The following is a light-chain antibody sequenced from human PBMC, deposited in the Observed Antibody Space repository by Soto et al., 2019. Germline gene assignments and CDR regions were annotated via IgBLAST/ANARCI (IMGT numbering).Light chain of an antibody. J-gene: IGLJ2*01. CDR3: CSYAGRSTWDVV. V-gene: IGLV2-23*01. CDR1: SSDVGGSGL. CDR2: EGF. Sequence: QSALTQPASLSGSPGQSITISCTGTSSDVGGSGLVSWYQFHPGKAPKLLIFEGFKRPSGISNRFSGSKSGSTASLTISGLQAEDEAEYYCCSYAGRSTWDVVFGGGTKVTVL.